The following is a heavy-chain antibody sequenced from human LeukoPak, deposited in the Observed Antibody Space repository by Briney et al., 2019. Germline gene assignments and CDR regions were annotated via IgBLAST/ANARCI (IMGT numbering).Heavy chain of an antibody. Sequence: PGGSLRLSCAASGFTFSSYAMSWVRQAPGKGLEWVSAISGSGGSTYYADSVKGRFTISGDNSKNTLYLQMNSLRAEDTAVYYCAKVGSNYGYFDYWGQGTLVTVSS. D-gene: IGHD4-11*01. CDR2: ISGSGGST. CDR1: GFTFSSYA. CDR3: AKVGSNYGYFDY. J-gene: IGHJ4*02. V-gene: IGHV3-23*01.